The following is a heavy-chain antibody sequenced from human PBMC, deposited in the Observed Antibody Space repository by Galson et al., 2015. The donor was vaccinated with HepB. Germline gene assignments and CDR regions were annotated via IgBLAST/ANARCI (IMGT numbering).Heavy chain of an antibody. D-gene: IGHD3-22*01. V-gene: IGHV4-4*02. Sequence: SETLSLTCIVSGGSIRSSNWWSWVRQTPGKGPEWIGNIYFGGSTYYNPSLRSRVTISLDKSKNQFSLNLSSVTAADTAVYYCARRGDYYDSDAIFGGFDIWGQGTMVTVSS. J-gene: IGHJ3*02. CDR1: GGSIRSSNW. CDR3: ARRGDYYDSDAIFGGFDI. CDR2: IYFGGST.